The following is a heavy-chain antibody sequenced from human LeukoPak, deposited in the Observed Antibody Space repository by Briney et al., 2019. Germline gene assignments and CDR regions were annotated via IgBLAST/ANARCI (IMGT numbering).Heavy chain of an antibody. J-gene: IGHJ3*02. CDR1: GGSISSYY. CDR2: IYYSGST. CDR3: ASSYCGGDCYPTAFDI. D-gene: IGHD2-21*02. Sequence: PSETLSLTCTVSGGSISSYYWSWIRQPPGKGLEWIGYIYYSGSTNYNPSLKSRVTISVDTSKNQFSLKLSSVTAADTAVYYCASSYCGGDCYPTAFDIWGQGTMVTVS. V-gene: IGHV4-59*01.